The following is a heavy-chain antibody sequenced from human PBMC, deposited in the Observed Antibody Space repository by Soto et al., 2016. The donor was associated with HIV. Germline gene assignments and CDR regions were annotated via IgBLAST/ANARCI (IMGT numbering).Heavy chain of an antibody. J-gene: IGHJ2*01. V-gene: IGHV3-53*02. D-gene: IGHD3-9*01. CDR2: IYSGGST. Sequence: EVQLVETGGGLIQPGGSLRLSCAASGFTVSSNYMSWVRQAPGKGLEWVSVIYSGGSTYYADSVKGRFTISRDNSKNTLYLQMNSLRAEDTAVYYCARTRNYDILTVRFGWYFDLWGRGTLVTVSS. CDR3: ARTRNYDILTVRFGWYFDL. CDR1: GFTVSSNY.